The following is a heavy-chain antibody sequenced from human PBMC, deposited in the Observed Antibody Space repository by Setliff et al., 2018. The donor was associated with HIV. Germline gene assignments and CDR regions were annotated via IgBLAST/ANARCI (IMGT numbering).Heavy chain of an antibody. D-gene: IGHD3-3*01. J-gene: IGHJ6*03. CDR2: ITPYNNNT. Sequence: EASVKVSCKASGYTFSTYGISWVRQAPGQGLEWMGWITPYNNNTQYTQHLQGRVTMTTDTYTSTAYMDLRCLRSDDTAVYYCARLIKHYDFWSGYYGAYYYYMDVWGTGTTVTVSS. CDR3: ARLIKHYDFWSGYYGAYYYYMDV. CDR1: GYTFSTYG. V-gene: IGHV1-18*01.